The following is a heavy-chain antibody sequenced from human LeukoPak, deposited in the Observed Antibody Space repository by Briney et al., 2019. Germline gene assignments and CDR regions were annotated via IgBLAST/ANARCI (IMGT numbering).Heavy chain of an antibody. Sequence: PSETLSLTCAVSGYFISSGFYWGWIRQPPGKGLEWIGSIYHSGSTYYNPSLKSRLTISVDTSKNQFSLKLFSVTAADTAVYYCARFVGAATTSHVDYWGQGTLVTVSS. D-gene: IGHD1-26*01. CDR3: ARFVGAATTSHVDY. CDR1: GYFISSGFY. V-gene: IGHV4-38-2*01. CDR2: IYHSGST. J-gene: IGHJ4*02.